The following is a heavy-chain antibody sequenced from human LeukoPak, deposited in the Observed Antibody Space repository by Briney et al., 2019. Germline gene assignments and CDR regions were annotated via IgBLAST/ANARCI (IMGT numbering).Heavy chain of an antibody. CDR3: ARGNSGLDY. D-gene: IGHD1-26*01. V-gene: IGHV3-21*01. Sequence: GGSLTLSCAASGFTFSSYTMNWVRQAPGKGLEWVSSIISSNYIYYADSVKGRFTISRDDAKNSLYLQMKSLRAEDTAVYYCARGNSGLDYWGQGTLVTVSS. CDR1: GFTFSSYT. J-gene: IGHJ4*02. CDR2: IISSNYI.